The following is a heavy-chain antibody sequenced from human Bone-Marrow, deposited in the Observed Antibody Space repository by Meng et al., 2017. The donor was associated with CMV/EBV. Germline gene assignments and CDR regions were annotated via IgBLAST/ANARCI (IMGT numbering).Heavy chain of an antibody. V-gene: IGHV3-23*01. CDR1: QFTFNKHA. Sequence: GSLRLSCAASQFTFNKHAMSWVRQAPGKGLEWVSSITGSGQTTYYADSVKGRFTVSRENSKNTLYLQMNSLRVEDTAIYYCAKSHYDGYNPQEDYFDYWGQGTLVTVSS. CDR2: ITGSGQTT. CDR3: AKSHYDGYNPQEDYFDY. D-gene: IGHD5-24*01. J-gene: IGHJ4*02.